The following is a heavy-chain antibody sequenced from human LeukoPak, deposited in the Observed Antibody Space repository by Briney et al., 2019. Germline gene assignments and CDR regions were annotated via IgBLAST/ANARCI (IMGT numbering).Heavy chain of an antibody. J-gene: IGHJ4*02. CDR2: ISAYNGNT. Sequence: ASVKVSCKASGYTFTSCGISWVRQAPGQGLEWMGWISAYNGNTNYAQKLQGRVTMTTDTSTSTAYMELRNLRSDDTAVYYCARRWRGTLSDYWGQGTLVTVSS. CDR1: GYTFTSCG. CDR3: ARRWRGTLSDY. D-gene: IGHD5-24*01. V-gene: IGHV1-18*01.